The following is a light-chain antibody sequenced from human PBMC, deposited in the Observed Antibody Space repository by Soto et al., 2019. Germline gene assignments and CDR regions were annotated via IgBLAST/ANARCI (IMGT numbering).Light chain of an antibody. Sequence: IVLTQSPGTLSLSPGERATLSCRASQRVSSGYLAWYQQKPGQAPRLLIYGASNRATGIPARFSGSGSETDFTLTISSLEPEDFGVYYCLHRMNWPLTFGQGTRLEIK. CDR1: QRVSSGY. J-gene: IGKJ5*01. CDR2: GAS. CDR3: LHRMNWPLT. V-gene: IGKV3D-20*02.